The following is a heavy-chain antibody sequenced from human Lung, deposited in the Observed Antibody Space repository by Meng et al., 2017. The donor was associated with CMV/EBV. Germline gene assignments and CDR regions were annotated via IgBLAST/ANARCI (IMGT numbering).Heavy chain of an antibody. CDR3: ARVGAARLGGVYYYYGMDV. CDR1: GFTFGDYG. J-gene: IGHJ6*02. CDR2: INWNGGST. Sequence: GESLKISCAASGFTFGDYGMSWVRQAPGKGLEWVSGINWNGGSTGYADSVKGRFTISRDNAKNSLYLQMNSLRAEDTALYYCARVGAARLGGVYYYYGMDVWGQGTTVTVSS. V-gene: IGHV3-20*04. D-gene: IGHD6-6*01.